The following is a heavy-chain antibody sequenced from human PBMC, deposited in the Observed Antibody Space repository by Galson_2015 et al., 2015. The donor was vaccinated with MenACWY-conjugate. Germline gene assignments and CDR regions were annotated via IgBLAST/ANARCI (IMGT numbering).Heavy chain of an antibody. J-gene: IGHJ5*02. CDR1: GFIFNSYS. CDR2: IKYDGSEE. CDR3: ARDFAGGFDP. V-gene: IGHV3-7*01. Sequence: SLRLSCAASGFIFNSYSMSWVRQAPGKGLEWVANIKYDGSEEYYLESVKGRFTISRDNAKNSLYLQMNSLRAGDTAVYYCARDFAGGFDPWGQGTPVTVSS. D-gene: IGHD2-21*01.